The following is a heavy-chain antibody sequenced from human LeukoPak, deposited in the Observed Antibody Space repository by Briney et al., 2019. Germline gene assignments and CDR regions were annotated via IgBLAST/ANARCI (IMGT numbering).Heavy chain of an antibody. V-gene: IGHV3-33*08. D-gene: IGHD4-23*01. J-gene: IGHJ4*02. CDR2: IWYDGSNK. CDR3: ARGRGADYGGNSGYFDY. Sequence: GGSLRLSCAGSGFTFNRHGVHWVRQAPGKGLEWVAVIWYDGSNKYYADSVKGRFTISRDNPKNTLYVQMNSLRAEDTAVYYCARGRGADYGGNSGYFDYWGQGTLVTVSS. CDR1: GFTFNRHG.